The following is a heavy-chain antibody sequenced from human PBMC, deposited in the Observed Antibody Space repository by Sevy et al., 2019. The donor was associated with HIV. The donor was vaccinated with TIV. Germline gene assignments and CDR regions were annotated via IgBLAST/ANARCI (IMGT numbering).Heavy chain of an antibody. CDR1: GFTFSGSA. V-gene: IGHV3-73*01. J-gene: IGHJ6*02. Sequence: GGSLRLSCAASGFTFSGSAMHWVRQASGKGLEWVGRIRSKANSYATAYAASVKGRFTISRDDSKNMAYLQMNSLKTEETAVYYCTRELGYSSSRNYYYYGMDVWGQGTTVTVSS. D-gene: IGHD6-13*01. CDR3: TRELGYSSSRNYYYYGMDV. CDR2: IRSKANSYAT.